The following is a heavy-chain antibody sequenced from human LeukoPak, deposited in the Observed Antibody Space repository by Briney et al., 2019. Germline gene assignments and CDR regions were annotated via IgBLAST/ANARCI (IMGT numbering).Heavy chain of an antibody. J-gene: IGHJ4*01. D-gene: IGHD4-17*01. CDR1: GFTFSNYN. V-gene: IGHV3-21*01. CDR3: ARIAVTYTFDY. Sequence: GGSLRLSCAASGFTFSNYNMNWVRQAPGRGLEWVSSISYSSSYIYYADSVKGRFTISRDNAKNSLYLQMNSLRAEDTAVYYCARIAVTYTFDYWGHGTLVTVSS. CDR2: ISYSSSYI.